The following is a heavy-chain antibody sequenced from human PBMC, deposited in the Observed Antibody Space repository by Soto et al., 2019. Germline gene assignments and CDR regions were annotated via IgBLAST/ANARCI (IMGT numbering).Heavy chain of an antibody. CDR3: ARDSSGGSYDYSMDV. CDR1: GGSFSGYY. V-gene: IGHV4-34*01. D-gene: IGHD2-15*01. J-gene: IGHJ6*03. CDR2: INHSGST. Sequence: QVQLQQWGAGLLKPSETLSLTCAVYGGSFSGYYWSWIRQPPGKGLEWIGEINHSGSTNYNPSLKSRVTISVDTSKNQFSLKLSSVTAADTAVYYCARDSSGGSYDYSMDVWGKGTTVTVSS.